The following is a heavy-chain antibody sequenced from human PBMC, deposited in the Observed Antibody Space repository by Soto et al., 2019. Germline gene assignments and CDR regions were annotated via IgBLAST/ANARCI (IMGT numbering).Heavy chain of an antibody. J-gene: IGHJ4*02. D-gene: IGHD3-16*02. CDR1: GFTFNNYW. CDR2: LHQDGSEK. V-gene: IGHV3-7*01. Sequence: GGSLRLSCAASGFTFNNYWMSWVRQAPGKGLEWVANLHQDGSEKYYVDSVKGRFTISRDNAKNSLYLQMNSLRAEDTAVYYCARDGYTFDYWGQGTLVTVSS. CDR3: ARDGYTFDY.